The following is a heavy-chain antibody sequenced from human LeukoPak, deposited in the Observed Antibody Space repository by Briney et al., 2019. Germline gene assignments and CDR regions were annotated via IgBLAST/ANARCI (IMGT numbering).Heavy chain of an antibody. CDR3: AKDGQTGEWELEH. J-gene: IGHJ1*01. V-gene: IGHV3-23*01. D-gene: IGHD7-27*01. Sequence: GGSLRLSCAASGFTFSDYAMSWVRQAPGKGLDYVSTITGSGSSTYYANSVKGRFTVSRDNSKNTVYLQMNSLRVDDTAIYYCAKDGQTGEWELEHWGQGTLVTVSS. CDR2: ITGSGSST. CDR1: GFTFSDYA.